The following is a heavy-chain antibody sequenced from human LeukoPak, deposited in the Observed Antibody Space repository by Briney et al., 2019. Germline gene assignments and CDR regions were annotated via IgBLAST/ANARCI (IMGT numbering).Heavy chain of an antibody. CDR3: ARGYSSSWYVRNFDY. V-gene: IGHV1-3*01. CDR2: INAGNGDT. J-gene: IGHJ4*02. CDR1: GYTFTSYA. D-gene: IGHD6-13*01. Sequence: ASVKVSCKASGYTFTSYAMHWVRQAPGQRLEWMGRINAGNGDTKYSQKFQGRVTITRDTSASTAYMELSSLRSEDTAVYYCARGYSSSWYVRNFDYWGQGTLVTVSS.